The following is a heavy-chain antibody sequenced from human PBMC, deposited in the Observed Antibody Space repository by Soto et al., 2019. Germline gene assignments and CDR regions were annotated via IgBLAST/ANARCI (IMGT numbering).Heavy chain of an antibody. V-gene: IGHV1-69*01. Sequence: QVQLVQSGAEVKKPGSSVKVSCKASGGTFSSYAISWVRQAPGQGLEWMGGIIPIFGTTNYAQKFQGRVTITADESTSKDYMELSSLRSEDTAVYYCARDNWNYVPSYGMDVWGQGTTVTVSS. CDR2: IIPIFGTT. CDR3: ARDNWNYVPSYGMDV. CDR1: GGTFSSYA. D-gene: IGHD1-7*01. J-gene: IGHJ6*02.